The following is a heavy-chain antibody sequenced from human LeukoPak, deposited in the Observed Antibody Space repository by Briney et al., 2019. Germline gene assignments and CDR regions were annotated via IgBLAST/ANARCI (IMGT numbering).Heavy chain of an antibody. CDR3: ARENSSGWYRNYFDY. Sequence: PSETLSLTCTVSGGSISSSSYYWGWISQPPGKGLAWIGSIYYSGSTYYNPSLKSRVTISVDTSKNQFSLKLSSVTAADTAIYYCARENSSGWYRNYFDYWGQGTLVTVSS. J-gene: IGHJ4*02. CDR1: GGSISSSSYY. V-gene: IGHV4-39*07. D-gene: IGHD6-19*01. CDR2: IYYSGST.